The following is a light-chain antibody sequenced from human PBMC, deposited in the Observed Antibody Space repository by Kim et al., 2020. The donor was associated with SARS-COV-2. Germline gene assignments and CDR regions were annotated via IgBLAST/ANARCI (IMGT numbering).Light chain of an antibody. V-gene: IGKV3-20*01. CDR2: GAS. J-gene: IGKJ2*01. CDR1: QRVGSHY. Sequence: SPAQIPPLPCRPRQRVGSHYLAWSPQHPGPPPTILIYGASSRAPRIADRFSGGGSGTEFTLTISRLEPDDFAVYYCQQYGRSLPYTFGQGTKLEI. CDR3: QQYGRSLPYT.